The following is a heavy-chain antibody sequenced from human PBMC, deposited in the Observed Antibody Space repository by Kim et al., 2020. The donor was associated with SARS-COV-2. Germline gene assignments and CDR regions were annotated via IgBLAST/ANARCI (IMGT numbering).Heavy chain of an antibody. V-gene: IGHV1-46*01. D-gene: IGHD2-15*01. J-gene: IGHJ3*01. CDR3: ARGGDPLVVVAGTGGFDV. CDR1: GYTFSKYY. CDR2: INPSGGTT. Sequence: ASVKVSCKASGYTFSKYYINWVRQAPGQGLEWMGIINPSGGTTRYAQRFQGRVSLTRETSTDTVYMEMSSVRSEDTAVYYCARGGDPLVVVAGTGGFDVWGQGTMVTVSP.